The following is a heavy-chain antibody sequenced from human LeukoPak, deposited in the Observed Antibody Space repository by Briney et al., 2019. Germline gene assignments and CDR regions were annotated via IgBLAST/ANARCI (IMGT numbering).Heavy chain of an antibody. CDR3: GKDVYINNRYDWFYS. J-gene: IGHJ5*01. V-gene: IGHV3-23*01. Sequence: GGSLRLSCAASGFTFSTYAMSWVRQAPGKGLEWVSGISGMGGTYHSDSVKGRFTISRENSQNTVFLQNKNLKTEDNAGYYCGKDVYINNRYDWFYSWGQGTRVSVSS. D-gene: IGHD2/OR15-2a*01. CDR2: ISGMGGT. CDR1: GFTFSTYA.